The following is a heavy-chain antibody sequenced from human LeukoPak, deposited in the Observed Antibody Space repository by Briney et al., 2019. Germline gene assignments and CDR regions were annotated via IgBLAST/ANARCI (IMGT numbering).Heavy chain of an antibody. V-gene: IGHV1-24*01. CDR1: GYTLTELS. CDR2: FDPEDGET. CDR3: ATDPYYYDSSGYYS. Sequence: ASVKVSCKVSGYTLTELSMHWVRQAPGKGLEWMGGFDPEDGETIYAQKFQGRVTMTEDTSTDTAYMELSSLRSEDTAVYYCATDPYYYDSSGYYSWGQGTLVTVSS. J-gene: IGHJ4*02. D-gene: IGHD3-22*01.